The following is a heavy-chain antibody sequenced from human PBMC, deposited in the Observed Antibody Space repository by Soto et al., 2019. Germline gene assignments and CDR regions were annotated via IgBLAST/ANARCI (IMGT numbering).Heavy chain of an antibody. D-gene: IGHD4-17*01. CDR2: INHRGNS. Sequence: QVQLQESGPGLVKPSETLSLTCDVSGYSISSGYYWAWVRQPPGKGMEWIGSINHRGNSYYNPSLKSRVTISVDTSKNQGSLKVGSVTAADTAVYYCVRSGDDYGSYIDYWGQGTLVTVSS. CDR1: GYSISSGYY. V-gene: IGHV4-38-2*01. J-gene: IGHJ4*02. CDR3: VRSGDDYGSYIDY.